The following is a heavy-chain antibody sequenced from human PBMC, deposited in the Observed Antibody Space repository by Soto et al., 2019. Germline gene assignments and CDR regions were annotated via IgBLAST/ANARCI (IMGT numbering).Heavy chain of an antibody. CDR3: ANDFWSGYYSIDY. CDR1: GFTFSSYA. CDR2: ISGSGGST. V-gene: IGHV3-23*01. J-gene: IGHJ4*02. Sequence: GGSLRLSCAASGFTFSSYAMSWVRQAPGKGLEWVPAISGSGGSTYYADSVKGRFTISRDNSKNTLYLQMNSLRAEDTAVYYCANDFWSGYYSIDYWGQGTLVTVSS. D-gene: IGHD3-3*01.